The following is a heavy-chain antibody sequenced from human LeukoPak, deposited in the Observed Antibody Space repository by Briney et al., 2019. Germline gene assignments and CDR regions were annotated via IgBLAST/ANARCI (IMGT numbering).Heavy chain of an antibody. CDR2: INGDGGST. J-gene: IGHJ4*02. Sequence: GGSLRLSCAASGFTFSTYAMSWVRQAPGQGREWVSSINGDGGSTYYAESVKGRFTVSRDNSKKHLYLQMDSLRAEDTAVYYCAKRPDCSTTNCFRFEYWGQGTLVTVSS. V-gene: IGHV3-23*01. CDR1: GFTFSTYA. D-gene: IGHD2-2*01. CDR3: AKRPDCSTTNCFRFEY.